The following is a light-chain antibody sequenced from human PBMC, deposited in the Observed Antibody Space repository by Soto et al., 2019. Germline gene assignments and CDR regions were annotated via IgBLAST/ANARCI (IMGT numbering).Light chain of an antibody. CDR3: CSYAGTYSPV. J-gene: IGLJ2*01. CDR2: DVS. CDR1: SSDIGAYDY. V-gene: IGLV2-11*01. Sequence: QSALTQPASLSGSPGQSITISCTGTSSDIGAYDYVSWYQQYPGKVPKLIIFDVSARPSGVPDRFSGSKSGNTASLTISGLQADDEADYYCCSYAGTYSPVLGGGTKLTVL.